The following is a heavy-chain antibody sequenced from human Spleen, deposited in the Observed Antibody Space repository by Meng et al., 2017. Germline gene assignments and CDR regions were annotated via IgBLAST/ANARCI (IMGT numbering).Heavy chain of an antibody. D-gene: IGHD3-10*01. CDR2: INHIGTT. CDR3: ARDRYYYGSATFYKRTDMDV. J-gene: IGHJ6*02. V-gene: IGHV4-34*01. Sequence: SQTLSLTCAVYGGSFSGYYWTWIRQPPGKGLEWIGEINHIGTTNYSPSLKSRVIISVDASKNQFSLKLSSVTAADTAVYYCARDRYYYGSATFYKRTDMDVWGQGTTVTVSS. CDR1: GGSFSGYY.